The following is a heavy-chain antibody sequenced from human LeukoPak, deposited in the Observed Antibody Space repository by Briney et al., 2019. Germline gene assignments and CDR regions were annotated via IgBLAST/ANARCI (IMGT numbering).Heavy chain of an antibody. D-gene: IGHD3-16*01. Sequence: PGGSLRLSCAASGFTFSSYSMNWVRQAPGKGLEWVSVIYSDGDTYYVDSVKGRFTISRDNSKNTLYLQMNSLRAEDTAVYYCARGPWASFDYWGQGTLVTVSS. CDR2: IYSDGDT. CDR1: GFTFSSYS. J-gene: IGHJ4*02. V-gene: IGHV3-66*01. CDR3: ARGPWASFDY.